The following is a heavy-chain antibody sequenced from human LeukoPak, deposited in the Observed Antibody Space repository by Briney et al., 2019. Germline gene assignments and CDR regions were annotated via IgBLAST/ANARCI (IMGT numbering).Heavy chain of an antibody. CDR1: GFTFSNYA. V-gene: IGHV3-23*01. J-gene: IGHJ4*02. CDR3: AKNNGYSSHFDC. D-gene: IGHD6-13*01. CDR2: ISGSGGGTYYTDSVKGGT. Sequence: GGSLRLSCAASGFTFSNYAMSWVRQAPGKGLEWVSAISGSGGGTYYTDSVKGGTYYADSVKGRFTISRDNSKNTLYLQMNSLRAEDTAVYYCAKNNGYSSHFDCWGQGTLVTVSS.